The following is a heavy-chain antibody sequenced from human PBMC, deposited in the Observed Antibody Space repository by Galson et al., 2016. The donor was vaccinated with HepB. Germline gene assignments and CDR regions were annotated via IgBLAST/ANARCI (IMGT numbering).Heavy chain of an antibody. D-gene: IGHD1-14*01. J-gene: IGHJ4*02. CDR3: VRDNRGLGDF. Sequence: SLRLSCAASGFTFSSHFMDWVRQSPGKGLVWVSRVRRDDTNTDYADSVKGRFTISRDNAKNNLYLQMNSLTVDDTAMYYCVRDNRGLGDFWGRGTLVTVSS. CDR1: GFTFSSHF. V-gene: IGHV3-74*01. CDR2: VRRDDTNT.